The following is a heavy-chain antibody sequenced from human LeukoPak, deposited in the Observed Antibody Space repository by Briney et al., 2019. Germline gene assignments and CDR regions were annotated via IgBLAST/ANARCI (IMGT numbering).Heavy chain of an antibody. Sequence: VASVKVSCKASGYTFTSYGIRWVRQAPGQGLEWMGWISAYNGNTNYAQKLQGRVTMTTDTSTSTAYMELRCLSSDDTAVYYCARGTYSSRWYWFDPWGQGTLVSVSS. CDR2: ISAYNGNT. J-gene: IGHJ5*02. D-gene: IGHD6-13*01. CDR1: GYTFTSYG. V-gene: IGHV1-18*01. CDR3: ARGTYSSRWYWFDP.